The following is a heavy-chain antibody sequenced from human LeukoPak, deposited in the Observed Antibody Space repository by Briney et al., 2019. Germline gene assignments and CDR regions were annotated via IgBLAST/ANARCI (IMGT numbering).Heavy chain of an antibody. J-gene: IGHJ4*02. V-gene: IGHV3-30-3*01. CDR2: ISYDGSNK. Sequence: PGRSLRLSCAASGFTFSNYAMHWVRQAPGKGLEWVAVISYDGSNKYSADSVKGRFTISRDNSKNTLYLQMNSLRAEDAAVYYCARDFCCSTSCLSPFDYWGQGTLVTVSS. D-gene: IGHD2-2*01. CDR1: GFTFSNYA. CDR3: ARDFCCSTSCLSPFDY.